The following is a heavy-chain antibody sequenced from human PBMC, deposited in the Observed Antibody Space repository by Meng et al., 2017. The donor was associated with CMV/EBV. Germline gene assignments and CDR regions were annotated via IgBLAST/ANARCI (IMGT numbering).Heavy chain of an antibody. CDR3: ARNPLNATFYDFWSDYDDYYYYGMDV. Sequence: SETLSLTCAVYGGSFSGYNWSWIHQPPGKGLAWCGEINHSGSTNYNPSLKSRVTITVDTSKNHLYLKLSSVPAADTAVYYYARNPLNATFYDFWSDYDDYYYYGMDVWGQGTAVTVSS. D-gene: IGHD3-3*01. V-gene: IGHV4-34*01. CDR1: GGSFSGYN. J-gene: IGHJ6*02. CDR2: INHSGST.